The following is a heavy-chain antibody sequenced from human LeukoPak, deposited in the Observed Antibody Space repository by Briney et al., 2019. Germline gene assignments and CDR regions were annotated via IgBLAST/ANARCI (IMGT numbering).Heavy chain of an antibody. Sequence: SETLSLTCTGSGDSIDSYYWSWIRQPPGKGLEWIGYIYYRGTTSYNPFLKSRVTISVDTSKNQFSLKLNSVTAADTAVYYCARLPRYGGYDHFDYWGQGILVIVSS. J-gene: IGHJ4*02. CDR1: GDSIDSYY. D-gene: IGHD5-12*01. V-gene: IGHV4-59*12. CDR2: IYYRGTT. CDR3: ARLPRYGGYDHFDY.